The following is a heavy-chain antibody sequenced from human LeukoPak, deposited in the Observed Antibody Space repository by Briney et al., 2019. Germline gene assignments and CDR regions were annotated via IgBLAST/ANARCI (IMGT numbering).Heavy chain of an antibody. CDR3: AKDAGTGVQWLVRGDY. CDR2: INQDGSEI. CDR1: GFTFSSYC. D-gene: IGHD6-19*01. Sequence: GGSLRLSCAASGFTFSSYCMTWVRQAPGKGLEWVASINQDGSEIYYVDSVKGRFTISRDNAKKSLYLQMNSLRDEDTAVYYCAKDAGTGVQWLVRGDYWGQGTLVTVSS. J-gene: IGHJ4*02. V-gene: IGHV3-7*05.